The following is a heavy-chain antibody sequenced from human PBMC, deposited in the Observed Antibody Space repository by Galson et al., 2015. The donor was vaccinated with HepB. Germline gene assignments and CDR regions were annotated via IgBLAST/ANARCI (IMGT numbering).Heavy chain of an antibody. Sequence: QSGAEVKKPGESLKISCKGSGYSFTSYWIGWVRQMPGKGLEWMGIIYPGDSDTRYSPSFRGQVTISADKSISTAYLQWSSLKASDTAMYYCARSFGHYYDSSGYSYNFDYWGQGTLVTVSS. V-gene: IGHV5-51*03. CDR2: IYPGDSDT. J-gene: IGHJ4*02. CDR1: GYSFTSYW. D-gene: IGHD3-22*01. CDR3: ARSFGHYYDSSGYSYNFDY.